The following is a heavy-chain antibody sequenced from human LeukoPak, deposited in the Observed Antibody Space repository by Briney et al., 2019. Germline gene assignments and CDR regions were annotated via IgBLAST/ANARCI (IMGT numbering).Heavy chain of an antibody. V-gene: IGHV4-59*08. Sequence: SETLSLTCIVSGGSIGGYYWSWIRQPPGKGLEWIGNIYYSENTNYNPSLKSRVTISLDTSKNQFSLKLSSVTTADTAVYFCTRRVAVAGTPKASFDYWGQGILVTVSS. CDR2: IYYSENT. D-gene: IGHD6-19*01. CDR3: TRRVAVAGTPKASFDY. J-gene: IGHJ4*02. CDR1: GGSIGGYY.